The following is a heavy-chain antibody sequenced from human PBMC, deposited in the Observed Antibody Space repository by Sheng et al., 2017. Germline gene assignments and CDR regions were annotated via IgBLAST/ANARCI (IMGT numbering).Heavy chain of an antibody. CDR1: GGTFSSYA. Sequence: QVQLVQSGAEVKKPGSSVKVSCKASGGTFSSYAISWVRQAPGQGLEWMGGIIPIFGTANYAQKFQGRVTITTDESTSTAYMELSSLRSEDTAVYYCASGRGLDTAMENWFDPWATEPVVTVSS. V-gene: IGHV1-69*05. CDR3: ASGRGLDTAMENWFDP. D-gene: IGHD5-18*01. J-gene: IGHJ5*02. CDR2: IIPIFGTA.